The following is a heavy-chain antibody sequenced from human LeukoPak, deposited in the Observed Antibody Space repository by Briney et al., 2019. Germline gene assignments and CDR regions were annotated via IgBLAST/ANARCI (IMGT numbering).Heavy chain of an antibody. V-gene: IGHV4-30-2*01. CDR3: AISGGSGSEDY. D-gene: IGHD3-10*01. CDR1: GGSISSGGYS. CDR2: MSHSGTT. J-gene: IGHJ4*02. Sequence: PSETLSLTCAVSGGSISSGGYSWSWIRQPPGKGLEWIGIMSHSGTTYYNPSLKSRVTISVDRSKNQFSLKLTSVTAADTAVYYCAISGGSGSEDYWGQGTLVTVSS.